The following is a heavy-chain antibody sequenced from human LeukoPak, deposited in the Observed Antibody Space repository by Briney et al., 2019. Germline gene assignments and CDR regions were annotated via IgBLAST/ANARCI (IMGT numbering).Heavy chain of an antibody. CDR2: ISYDGSNK. J-gene: IGHJ3*02. D-gene: IGHD6-19*01. V-gene: IGHV3-30-3*01. Sequence: GGSLRLSCAASGFTFSSYAMHWVRQAPGKGLKWVAVISYDGSNKYYADSVKGRFTISRDNSKNTLYLQMNSLRAEDTAVYYCARDLYSSGWSGAFDIWGQGTMVTVSS. CDR1: GFTFSSYA. CDR3: ARDLYSSGWSGAFDI.